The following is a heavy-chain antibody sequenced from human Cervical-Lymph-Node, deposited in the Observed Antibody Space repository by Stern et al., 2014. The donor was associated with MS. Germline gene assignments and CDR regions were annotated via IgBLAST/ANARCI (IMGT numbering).Heavy chain of an antibody. J-gene: IGHJ5*02. Sequence: VQLVESGGGVVQPGRSLRLSCAASGFTFSRSGMHWVRQAPATGLDRVAVIWYDGSTKYYADSVKARLTISGANPTNTLLMQINSLRAEDTAVYYCARDRARWLQLWFDPWGQGTLVTVSS. V-gene: IGHV3-33*01. CDR2: IWYDGSTK. CDR3: ARDRARWLQLWFDP. CDR1: GFTFSRSG. D-gene: IGHD5-24*01.